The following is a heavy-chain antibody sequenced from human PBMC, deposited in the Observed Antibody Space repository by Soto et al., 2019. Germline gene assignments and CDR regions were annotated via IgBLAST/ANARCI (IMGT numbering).Heavy chain of an antibody. CDR2: IKQDGSEK. CDR3: AKDWYSSGPDAFDI. CDR1: GFTFSSYW. Sequence: GGSLRLSCAASGFTFSSYWMSWVRQAPGKGLEWVANIKQDGSEKYYVDSVKGRFTISRDNSKNTLYLQMNSLRAEDTAVYYCAKDWYSSGPDAFDIWGQGTMVTVSS. D-gene: IGHD6-19*01. J-gene: IGHJ3*02. V-gene: IGHV3-7*01.